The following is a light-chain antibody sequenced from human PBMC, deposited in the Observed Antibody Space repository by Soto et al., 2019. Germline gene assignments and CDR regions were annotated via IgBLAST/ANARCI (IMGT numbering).Light chain of an antibody. V-gene: IGLV1-47*01. CDR3: AAWDDSLSGPVHV. CDR1: SSNIGSNY. Sequence: QSVLTQPPPASGTPGQRVTISCSGSSSNIGSNYVYWYQQLPGTAPELLIYRNNQRPSGVPDRFSGSKSGTSASLAISGLRSEDEADYYCAAWDDSLSGPVHVFRTGTKVTVL. CDR2: RNN. J-gene: IGLJ1*01.